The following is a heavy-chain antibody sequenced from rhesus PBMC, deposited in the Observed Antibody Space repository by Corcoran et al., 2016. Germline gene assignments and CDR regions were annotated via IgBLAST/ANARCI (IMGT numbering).Heavy chain of an antibody. CDR3: AKDLCSSTYCSSGAFDF. D-gene: IGHD2-15*01. V-gene: IGHV3S5*01. CDR2: INSGGGRT. CDR1: GFTFSSHG. J-gene: IGHJ3*01. Sequence: EVQLVETGGGLVQPGGSLKLSCAASGFTFSSHGMSWVRQAPGKGLEWDSAINSGGGRTYYADSVKGRFTISRDNSKNTLSLQLNSLRAEDTAVYYCAKDLCSSTYCSSGAFDFWGQGLRVTVSS.